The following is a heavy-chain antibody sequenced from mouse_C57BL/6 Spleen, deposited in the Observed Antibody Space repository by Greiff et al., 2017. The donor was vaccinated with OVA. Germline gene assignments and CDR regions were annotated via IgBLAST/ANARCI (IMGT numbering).Heavy chain of an antibody. CDR1: GYAFSSSW. D-gene: IGHD3-2*02. Sequence: VQLQQSGPELVKPGASVKISCKASGYAFSSSWMNWVKQRPGQGLEWIGRIYPGDGDTNYKGKFKGKATLTADKSSSTAYMELSSLTSEDSAVYFCARAGGAQSHWYFDVWGTGTTVTVSS. CDR3: ARAGGAQSHWYFDV. V-gene: IGHV1-82*01. J-gene: IGHJ1*03. CDR2: IYPGDGDT.